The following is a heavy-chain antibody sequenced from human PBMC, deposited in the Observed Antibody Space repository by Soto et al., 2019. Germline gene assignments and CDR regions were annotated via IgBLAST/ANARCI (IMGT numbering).Heavy chain of an antibody. CDR3: TTEFFAVVTSVTSAPY. V-gene: IGHV3-15*01. D-gene: IGHD2-21*02. CDR1: GFTFTNAW. Sequence: VQLVESGGGLVKPGSSLRLSCAASGFTFTNAWMNWVRQSPGKALEWVVRIKKISEGGTTNYSTPVKGRVTISRDDFRSTVDLEMNSLKIQDKPVHYRTTEFFAVVTSVTSAPYWCQGTLVTVAS. J-gene: IGHJ4*02. CDR2: IKKISEGGTT.